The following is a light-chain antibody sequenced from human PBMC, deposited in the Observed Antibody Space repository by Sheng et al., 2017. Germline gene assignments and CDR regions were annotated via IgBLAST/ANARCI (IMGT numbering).Light chain of an antibody. V-gene: IGKV3-15*01. J-gene: IGKJ2*01. CDR1: QAVNNN. CDR3: QHYNTWPSYT. CDR2: DAS. Sequence: EIVMTQSPATLSVSPGERATFSCRASQAVNNNLAWYQQKPGQAPRLLIYDASTRATGVPARFSGGGSGTEFTLTISSLQSEDLAVYYCQHYNTWPSYTFGQGTMLEIK.